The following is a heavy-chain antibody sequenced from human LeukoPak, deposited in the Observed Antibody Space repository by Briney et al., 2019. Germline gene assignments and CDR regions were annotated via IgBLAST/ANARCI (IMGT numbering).Heavy chain of an antibody. D-gene: IGHD1-26*01. Sequence: PGGSLRLSCAASGFTFSSYAMSWVRQAPGKGLEWVSAIRDSGSSTHYADFVKGRFTTSRDNSKNTLFLQMNSLRAEDTAIYYCAKYGPQDSGSSHFDYWGQGALVTVSS. CDR2: IRDSGSST. V-gene: IGHV3-23*01. CDR1: GFTFSSYA. J-gene: IGHJ4*02. CDR3: AKYGPQDSGSSHFDY.